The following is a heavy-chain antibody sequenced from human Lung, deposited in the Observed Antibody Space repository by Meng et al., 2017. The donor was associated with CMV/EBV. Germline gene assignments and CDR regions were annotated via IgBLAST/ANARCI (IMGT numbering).Heavy chain of an antibody. CDR2: IITLFGTP. Sequence: SXXVSXKASGGTYSTYGISWVRQAPGQGLEWMGGIITLFGTPNYAQRFQGRVTITTDESTSTTYMELRSLRSEDTAVYYCARSLMTTVTTLGYWGQGTVVTVSS. D-gene: IGHD4-17*01. V-gene: IGHV1-69*05. J-gene: IGHJ4*02. CDR3: ARSLMTTVTTLGY. CDR1: GGTYSTYG.